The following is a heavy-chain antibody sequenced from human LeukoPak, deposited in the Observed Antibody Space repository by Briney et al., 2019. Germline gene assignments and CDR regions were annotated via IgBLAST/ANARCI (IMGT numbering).Heavy chain of an antibody. J-gene: IGHJ5*02. Sequence: ASVKVSCKASGYTFTGYYMHRVRQAPGQGLEWMGWINPNSGGTNYAQKFQGRVTMTRDTSISTAYMELSRLRSDDTAVYYCARVVRGTAAGNNWFDPWGQGTQVTVSS. CDR1: GYTFTGYY. CDR3: ARVVRGTAAGNNWFDP. CDR2: INPNSGGT. D-gene: IGHD6-13*01. V-gene: IGHV1-2*02.